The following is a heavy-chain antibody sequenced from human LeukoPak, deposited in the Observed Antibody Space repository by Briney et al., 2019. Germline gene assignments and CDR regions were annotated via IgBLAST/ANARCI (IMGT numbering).Heavy chain of an antibody. CDR1: GYTFTSYD. V-gene: IGHV1-8*01. D-gene: IGHD3-3*01. CDR3: ARAPRVTIFVSSNWFDP. CDR2: MNPNSGNT. J-gene: IGHJ5*02. Sequence: ASVKVSCKASGYTFTSYDINWVRQATGQGLEWMGWMNPNSGNTGYAQKFQGRVTMTRNTSISTDYMELSSLRSEDTAVYYCARAPRVTIFVSSNWFDPWGQGTLVTVSS.